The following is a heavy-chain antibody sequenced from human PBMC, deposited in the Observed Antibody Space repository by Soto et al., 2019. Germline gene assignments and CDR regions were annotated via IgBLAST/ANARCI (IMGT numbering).Heavy chain of an antibody. Sequence: ASVKVSCKSSGYTFTSYGISWVRQAPGQRLEWMGWINAGNGNTKYSQKFQGRVTITRDTSASTAYMELSSLRSEDTAVYYCARLHSSSWPHFDYWGQGTLVTVSS. V-gene: IGHV1-3*01. J-gene: IGHJ4*02. D-gene: IGHD6-13*01. CDR3: ARLHSSSWPHFDY. CDR1: GYTFTSYG. CDR2: INAGNGNT.